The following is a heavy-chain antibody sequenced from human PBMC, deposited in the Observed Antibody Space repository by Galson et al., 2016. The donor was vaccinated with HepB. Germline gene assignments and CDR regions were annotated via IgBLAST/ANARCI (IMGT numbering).Heavy chain of an antibody. J-gene: IGHJ4*02. V-gene: IGHV3-30*18. CDR2: ITYDGSNK. D-gene: IGHD2-2*01. Sequence: SLRLSCAASGFTFSSYGMHWVRQAPGKGLEWVAFITYDGSNKKYADSVKGRFTISRDNSKKTLYLQMNSLRAEDTAVYYCAKDGQIYSSSANCHDHFHNWGQGTLVTVSS. CDR3: AKDGQIYSSSANCHDHFHN. CDR1: GFTFSSYG.